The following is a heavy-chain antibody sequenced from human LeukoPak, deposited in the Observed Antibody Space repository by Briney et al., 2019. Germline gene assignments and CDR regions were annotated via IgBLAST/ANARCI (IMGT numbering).Heavy chain of an antibody. CDR2: INPSGGST. V-gene: IGHV1-46*01. CDR1: GYTFTCYY. CDR3: ARGLGDSITMVRGVIIGDYVPYYFDY. Sequence: ASVKVSCKASGYTFTCYYMHWVRQAPGQGLEWMGIINPSGGSTSYAQKFQGRVTMTRDTSTSTVYMELSSLRSEDTAVYYCARGLGDSITMVRGVIIGDYVPYYFDYWGQGTLVTVSS. D-gene: IGHD3-10*01. J-gene: IGHJ4*02.